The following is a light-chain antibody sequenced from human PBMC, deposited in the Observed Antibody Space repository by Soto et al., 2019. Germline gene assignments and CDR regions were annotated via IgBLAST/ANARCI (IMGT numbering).Light chain of an antibody. CDR1: QSVRSDY. CDR3: QQFGRSPSMYT. V-gene: IGKV3-20*01. CDR2: GAS. Sequence: EIVLTQSPGTLSLSPGERATLSCRASQSVRSDYLAWYQQKPGQAPRLLIYGASSRATGIPDRFSGSGSGTDFTLTISRLEPEDFAVCYCQQFGRSPSMYTFGQGTKVDIK. J-gene: IGKJ2*01.